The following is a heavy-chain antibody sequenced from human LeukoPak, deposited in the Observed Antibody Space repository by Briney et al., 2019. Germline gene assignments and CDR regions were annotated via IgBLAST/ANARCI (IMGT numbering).Heavy chain of an antibody. CDR1: GFTFSSYD. J-gene: IGHJ6*02. CDR3: ARERNYNYSGMDV. V-gene: IGHV3-13*01. Sequence: GGSLRLSCAASGFTFSSYDMHWVRQVTGKGLEWVSGIGTAGDTYYPGSVKGRFTISRENAKNSFYLQMNSLRAGDTAVYYCARERNYNYSGMDVWGQGTTVTVSS. CDR2: IGTAGDT. D-gene: IGHD3-10*01.